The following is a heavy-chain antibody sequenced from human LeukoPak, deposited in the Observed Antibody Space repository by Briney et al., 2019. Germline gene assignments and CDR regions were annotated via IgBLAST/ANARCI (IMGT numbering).Heavy chain of an antibody. CDR1: GGSISSSSYY. Sequence: SETLSLTCTVSGGSISSSSYYWGWIRQPPGKGLEWIGSISYSGSTYYNPSLKSRVTISVDTSKNQFSLKLSSVTAADTAVFYCARHSGADNWVDFWGQGTMVTVPS. D-gene: IGHD2-15*01. J-gene: IGHJ3*01. CDR3: ARHSGADNWVDF. CDR2: ISYSGST. V-gene: IGHV4-39*01.